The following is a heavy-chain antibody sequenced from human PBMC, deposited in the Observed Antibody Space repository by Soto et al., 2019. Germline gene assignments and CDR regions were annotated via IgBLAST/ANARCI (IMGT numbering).Heavy chain of an antibody. J-gene: IGHJ5*02. D-gene: IGHD2-2*01. CDR2: IHHSGTT. Sequence: QVQLQESGPGLVKPSETLSLTCAVSGGSISSSNWWHWVRQPPGKGLEWIGEIHHSGTTNYNPSLKSRVAISVDKSKNQFTLKLNSATAADTAVYYCARVRPDCSGTSCYLDPWGQGTMVTVSS. CDR3: ARVRPDCSGTSCYLDP. CDR1: GGSISSSNW. V-gene: IGHV4-4*02.